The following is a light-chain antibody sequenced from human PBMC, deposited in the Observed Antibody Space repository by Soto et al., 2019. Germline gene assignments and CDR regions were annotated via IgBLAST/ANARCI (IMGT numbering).Light chain of an antibody. CDR1: QSISIW. V-gene: IGKV1-5*01. CDR3: QQYDSYST. J-gene: IGKJ1*01. Sequence: DIKMTQTPSTLSAFVGDRDTITCRASQSISIWLAWYQQKPGKAPKLLIYDASSLASGVPSRFSGSGSGTEFTLTICSLQPDDFAAYYCQQYDSYSTFGQGTKVDIK. CDR2: DAS.